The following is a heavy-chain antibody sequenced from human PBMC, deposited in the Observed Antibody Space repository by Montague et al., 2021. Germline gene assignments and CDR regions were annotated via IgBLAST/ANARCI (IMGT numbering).Heavy chain of an antibody. D-gene: IGHD3-10*01. CDR3: AKQDYFVSGTSYKGFDP. J-gene: IGHJ5*02. CDR2: MFYGGAT. CDR1: SGSIFHAH. Sequence: SETLSLTCTVSSGSIFHAHWSWVRQPPGKGLEWLGSMFYGGATSNNPSLKSRVTMSIDTSTNQFSLKLSFVTAADTAVYYCAKQDYFVSGTSYKGFDPWGQGILVHLSS. V-gene: IGHV4-59*08.